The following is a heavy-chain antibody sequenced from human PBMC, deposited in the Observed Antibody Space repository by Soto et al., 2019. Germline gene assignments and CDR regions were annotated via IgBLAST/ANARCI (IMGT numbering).Heavy chain of an antibody. CDR2: IDPSDSYT. Sequence: GESLKISCKGSGYSFTSYWISWVRQMPGKGLERMGRIDPSDSYTNYSPSFQGHVTISADKSISTAYLQWSSLKASDTAMYFCVRLAMVRGMPTYGMDVWGQGTTVTVSS. J-gene: IGHJ6*02. CDR1: GYSFTSYW. D-gene: IGHD3-10*01. V-gene: IGHV5-10-1*01. CDR3: VRLAMVRGMPTYGMDV.